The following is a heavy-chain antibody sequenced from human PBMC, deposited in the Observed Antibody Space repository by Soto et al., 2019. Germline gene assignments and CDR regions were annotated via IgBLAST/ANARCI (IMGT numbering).Heavy chain of an antibody. D-gene: IGHD4-4*01. V-gene: IGHV1-46*01. CDR2: INPDGGGT. J-gene: IGHJ6*02. Sequence: QVQLVQSGAEVKKPGASVKVSCKASGYTFTSYYMHWVRLAPGQGLEWMGIINPDGGGTSYAQQFQGRVIMTRDTSTSTVYMEMSSLRCEDTAVYYCAGGGNYVSMAVLSQGTTVTVSS. CDR1: GYTFTSYY. CDR3: AGGGNYVSMAV.